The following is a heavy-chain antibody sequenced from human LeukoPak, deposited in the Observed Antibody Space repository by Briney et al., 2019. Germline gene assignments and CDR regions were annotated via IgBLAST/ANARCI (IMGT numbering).Heavy chain of an antibody. V-gene: IGHV3-48*04. Sequence: GGSLRLSCAASGFTFSSYSMNWVRQAPGKGLEWVSYISSSSSTIYYADSVKGRFTISRDNAKNSLYLQMNSLRAEDTAVYYCASQTYSYDSSGRAEYFQHWGQGTLVTVSS. CDR3: ASQTYSYDSSGRAEYFQH. CDR1: GFTFSSYS. D-gene: IGHD3-22*01. J-gene: IGHJ1*01. CDR2: ISSSSSTI.